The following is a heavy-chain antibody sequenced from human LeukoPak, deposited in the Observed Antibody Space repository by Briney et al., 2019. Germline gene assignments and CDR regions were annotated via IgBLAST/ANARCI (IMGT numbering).Heavy chain of an antibody. CDR1: GYTFTSYG. V-gene: IGHV1-18*01. J-gene: IGHJ4*02. CDR2: ISAYNGNT. D-gene: IGHD3-22*01. Sequence: ASVKVSCKASGYTFTSYGISWLRQAPGQGLEWMGWISAYNGNTNYAQKLQGRATMTTDTSTSTAYMELRSLRSDDTAVYYCARGGGTDSSGYYNYWGQGTLVTVSS. CDR3: ARGGGTDSSGYYNY.